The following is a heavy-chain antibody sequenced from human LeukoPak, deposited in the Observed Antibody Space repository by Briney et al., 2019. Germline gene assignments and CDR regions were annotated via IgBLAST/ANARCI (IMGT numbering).Heavy chain of an antibody. CDR1: GGSFSGYY. J-gene: IGHJ4*02. V-gene: IGHV4-34*01. CDR3: ARGYNYDRTAYYFPRPYYFDY. CDR2: INNSGST. D-gene: IGHD3-22*01. Sequence: SETLSLTCAVYGGSFSGYYWRWIRQPPGKGQEWIGEINNSGSTNYNPSLKSRVTISLDTAKNHFSLKMSSVTAADTAVYYCARGYNYDRTAYYFPRPYYFDYWGQGTLVTVSS.